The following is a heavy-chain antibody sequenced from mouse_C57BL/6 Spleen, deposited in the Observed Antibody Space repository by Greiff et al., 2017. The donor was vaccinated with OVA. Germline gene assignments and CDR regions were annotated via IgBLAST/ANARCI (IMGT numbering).Heavy chain of an antibody. CDR2: ISSGSSTI. V-gene: IGHV5-17*01. CDR3: ARPAGTNYAMDY. CDR1: GFTFSDYG. J-gene: IGHJ4*01. D-gene: IGHD4-1*01. Sequence: EVQRVESGGGLVKPGGSLKLSCAASGFTFSDYGMHWVRQAPEKGLEWVAYISSGSSTIYYADTVKGRFTISRDNAKNTLFLQMTSLRSEDTAMYYCARPAGTNYAMDYWGQGASVTVAS.